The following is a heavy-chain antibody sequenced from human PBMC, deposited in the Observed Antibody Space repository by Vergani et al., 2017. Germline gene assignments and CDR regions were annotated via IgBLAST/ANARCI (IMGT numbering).Heavy chain of an antibody. Sequence: EVQLVESGGGLVQPGRSLRLSCAASGFTFADYAMHWVRQALGKGLEWVSGISWNSGSIGYADSVKGRFTISRDNAKNSLYLQMNSLRAEDTALYYCAKDIGVGQWELLFDYWGQGTLVTVSS. CDR1: GFTFADYA. V-gene: IGHV3-9*01. J-gene: IGHJ4*02. D-gene: IGHD1-26*01. CDR3: AKDIGVGQWELLFDY. CDR2: ISWNSGSI.